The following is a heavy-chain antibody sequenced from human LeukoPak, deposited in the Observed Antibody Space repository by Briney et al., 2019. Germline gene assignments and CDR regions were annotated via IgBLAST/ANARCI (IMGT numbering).Heavy chain of an antibody. J-gene: IGHJ4*02. V-gene: IGHV3-7*05. CDR3: ASISSGYGKDY. CDR2: IKQDGSEK. CDR1: GFTFSGYW. Sequence: GGSLRLSCAASGFTFSGYWMSWVRQAPGKGLEWVANIKQDGSEKYYVDSVKGRFTISRDNAKNSLYLQMNSLRAEDTAVYYCASISSGYGKDYWGQGTLVTVSS. D-gene: IGHD5-12*01.